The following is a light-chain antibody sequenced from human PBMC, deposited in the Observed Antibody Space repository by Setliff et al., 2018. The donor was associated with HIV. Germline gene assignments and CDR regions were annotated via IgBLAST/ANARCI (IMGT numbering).Light chain of an antibody. V-gene: IGLV2-23*01. Sequence: QSVLTRPASVSGSPGQSITISCTGTSSDVGSYNLVSWYQQHPGKAPKLIIYEGNKRPSGVSTRFSGSKSGNTASLTISGLQAEDEADYYCCSFAGSSTSVFGTGTKVTVL. J-gene: IGLJ1*01. CDR2: EGN. CDR3: CSFAGSSTSV. CDR1: SSDVGSYNL.